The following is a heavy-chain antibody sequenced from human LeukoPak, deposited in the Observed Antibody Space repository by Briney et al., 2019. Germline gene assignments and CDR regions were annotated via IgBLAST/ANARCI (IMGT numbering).Heavy chain of an antibody. J-gene: IGHJ6*02. Sequence: GGSLRLSCAASGFTFSIYAMSWVRQAPGKGLEWVSDISSSGGTTYYADSVKGRFTISRDNAKNSLYLQMNSLRAEDTAVYYCARDDHPSDFWSGYYPYGMDVWGQGTTVTVSS. CDR2: ISSSGGTT. CDR1: GFTFSIYA. CDR3: ARDDHPSDFWSGYYPYGMDV. D-gene: IGHD3-3*01. V-gene: IGHV3-23*01.